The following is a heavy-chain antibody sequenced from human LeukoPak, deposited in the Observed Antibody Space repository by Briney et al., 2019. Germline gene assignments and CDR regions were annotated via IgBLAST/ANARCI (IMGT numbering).Heavy chain of an antibody. Sequence: ASVTVSCTASGFTFTYHYMHWVRQAPGQGLEWMGWINPNSGGTNYAQKFQGRVTMTRDTSISTAYMELSRLRSDDTAVYYCARDSLRAAGIDYWGQGTLVTVSS. J-gene: IGHJ4*02. CDR2: INPNSGGT. V-gene: IGHV1-2*02. D-gene: IGHD6-13*01. CDR3: ARDSLRAAGIDY. CDR1: GFTFTYHY.